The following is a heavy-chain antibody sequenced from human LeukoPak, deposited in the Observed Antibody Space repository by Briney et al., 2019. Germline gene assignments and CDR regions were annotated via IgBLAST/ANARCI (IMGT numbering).Heavy chain of an antibody. CDR1: GFTLFWHV. CDR3: ARDMSGTYSFDH. J-gene: IGHJ4*02. Sequence: GGSLRLSCSASGFTLFWHVMHWVRQAPGKPLEYVSFIHHNGDITSYADSVRGRFTVSRDNSKNTLFLDLTSLRTDDTAVYYCARDMSGTYSFDHWGQGTLVTVSS. CDR2: IHHNGDIT. V-gene: IGHV3-64D*06. D-gene: IGHD1-26*01.